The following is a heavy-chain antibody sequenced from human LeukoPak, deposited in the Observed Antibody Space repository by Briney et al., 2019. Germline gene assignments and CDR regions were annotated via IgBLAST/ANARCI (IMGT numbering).Heavy chain of an antibody. CDR2: ISSSGSTI. CDR3: TRDLREGAVPAAKVAKVAAFDI. J-gene: IGHJ3*02. Sequence: PGGSLRLSCAASGFTFSDYYTSWIRQAPGKGLEWVSYISSSGSTIYYADSVKGRFTISRDNAKNSLYLQMNSLKTEDTAVYYCTRDLREGAVPAAKVAKVAAFDIWGQGTMVTVSS. D-gene: IGHD2-2*01. CDR1: GFTFSDYY. V-gene: IGHV3-11*01.